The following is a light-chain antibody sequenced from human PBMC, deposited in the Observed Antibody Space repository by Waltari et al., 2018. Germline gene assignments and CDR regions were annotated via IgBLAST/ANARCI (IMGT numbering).Light chain of an antibody. V-gene: IGKV3-20*01. CDR2: GAS. Sequence: EIVLTQSPGTLSLSPGDRATLSCRASQSVSRTLAWYQQKPGQAPSLLIYGASISATGSPHRYSGSGPGTDFILTISRLEPEDFAVYYCQHYVTLPVTFGQGTKVEIK. J-gene: IGKJ1*01. CDR1: QSVSRT. CDR3: QHYVTLPVT.